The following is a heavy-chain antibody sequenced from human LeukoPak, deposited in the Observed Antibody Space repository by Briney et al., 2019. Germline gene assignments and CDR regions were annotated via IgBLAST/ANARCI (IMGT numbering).Heavy chain of an antibody. J-gene: IGHJ1*01. D-gene: IGHD4-17*01. CDR1: GFTVSSNY. CDR2: IYSGGST. CDR3: ARDGNDYGDYEYFQH. Sequence: GGPLRLSCAASGFTVSSNYMSWVRQAPGKGLEWVSVIYSGGSTYYADSVKGRFTISRDNSKNTLYLQMNSLRAEDTAVYYCARDGNDYGDYEYFQHWGQGTLVTVSS. V-gene: IGHV3-53*01.